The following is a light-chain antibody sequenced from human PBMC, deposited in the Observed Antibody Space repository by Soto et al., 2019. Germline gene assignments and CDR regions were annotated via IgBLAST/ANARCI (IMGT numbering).Light chain of an antibody. CDR1: QSVSSSY. CDR2: GAS. J-gene: IGKJ1*01. V-gene: IGKV3-20*01. Sequence: DIVLTQSPGNLSLSPGERGNLXCRASQSVSSSYQAWYQQKPGKVPRLLXXGASSRATGIQERLSGSESGKDFTLNISRLEPEDFAVYYCKQYNNWPPWTFGQGTKVDIK. CDR3: KQYNNWPPWT.